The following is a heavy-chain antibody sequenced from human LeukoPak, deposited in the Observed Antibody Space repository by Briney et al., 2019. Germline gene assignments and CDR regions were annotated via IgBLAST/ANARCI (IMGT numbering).Heavy chain of an antibody. V-gene: IGHV1-2*02. D-gene: IGHD6-13*01. CDR2: INPSSGGT. J-gene: IGHJ4*02. CDR1: GYSFTSYY. CDR3: ARDRGSSWYVYY. Sequence: ASVKVSCKTSGYSFTSYYIHWVRQAPGQGLEWMGWINPSSGGTEYAQKFQGRATMTGDTSISTASMELSRLRSDDTAVYYCARDRGSSWYVYYWGQGTLVTGSS.